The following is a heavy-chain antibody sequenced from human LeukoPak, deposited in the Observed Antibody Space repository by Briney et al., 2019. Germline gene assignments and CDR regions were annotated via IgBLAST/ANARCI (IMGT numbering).Heavy chain of an antibody. CDR1: NGSISNNF. Sequence: SETLSLTCTVSNGSISNNFWSWIRQPPGKGLEWIGYIYYSGSTNYNPSLKSRVTMSVDTSKNQFSLKLSSVTAADTAVYYCARGLYMGVDHPALGPWGQGTLVTVSS. CDR2: IYYSGST. V-gene: IGHV4-59*01. J-gene: IGHJ5*02. CDR3: ARGLYMGVDHPALGP. D-gene: IGHD1-26*01.